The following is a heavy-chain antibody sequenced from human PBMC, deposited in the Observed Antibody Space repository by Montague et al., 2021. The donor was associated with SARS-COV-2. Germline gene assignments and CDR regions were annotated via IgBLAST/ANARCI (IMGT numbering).Heavy chain of an antibody. J-gene: IGHJ4*02. CDR2: ISYDGTNE. Sequence: SLRLSCAASGFTFCSYAMHWVRQAPGKGLEWVAVISYDGTNEYYADSVKGRFTISRDNSKNTLYLQMNSLRAEDTAVYYCAREGITAAGKDFDYWGQGTLVTVSS. V-gene: IGHV3-30*04. CDR3: AREGITAAGKDFDY. D-gene: IGHD6-13*01. CDR1: GFTFCSYA.